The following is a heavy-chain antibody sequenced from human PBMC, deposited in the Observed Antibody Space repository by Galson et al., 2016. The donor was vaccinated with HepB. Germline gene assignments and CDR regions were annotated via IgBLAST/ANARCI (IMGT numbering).Heavy chain of an antibody. CDR1: GYTFTDYY. Sequence: SVKVSCKASGYTFTDYYLHWVRQAPGQGLEWMGWVNPNSGGTKYAQKFQGWVTMSRDTSINTAYMELGRLKSNGTAVYYCARGEPTNGGRGLAFDIWGQGTTATVSS. J-gene: IGHJ3*02. D-gene: IGHD2-8*01. CDR2: VNPNSGGT. CDR3: ARGEPTNGGRGLAFDI. V-gene: IGHV1-2*04.